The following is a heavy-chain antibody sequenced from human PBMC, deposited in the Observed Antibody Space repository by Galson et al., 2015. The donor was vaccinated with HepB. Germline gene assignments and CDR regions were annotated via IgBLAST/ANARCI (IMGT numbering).Heavy chain of an antibody. CDR3: ARDGITIFGVVIQGNDY. CDR2: ISAYNGNT. D-gene: IGHD3-3*01. Sequence: SVKVSCKASGYTFTSYGISWVRQAPGQGLEWVGWISAYNGNTNYAQKLQGRVTMTTDTSTSTAYMELRSLRSDDTAVYYCARDGITIFGVVIQGNDYWGQGTLVTVSS. J-gene: IGHJ4*02. CDR1: GYTFTSYG. V-gene: IGHV1-18*04.